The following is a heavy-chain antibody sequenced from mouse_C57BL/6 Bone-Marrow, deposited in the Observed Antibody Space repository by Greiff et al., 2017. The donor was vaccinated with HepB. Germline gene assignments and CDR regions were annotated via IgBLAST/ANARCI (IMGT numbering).Heavy chain of an antibody. D-gene: IGHD1-1*01. V-gene: IGHV1-42*01. CDR2: INPSTGGT. CDR1: GYSFTGYY. J-gene: IGHJ3*01. Sequence: VQLQQSGPELVKPGASVKISCKASGYSFTGYYMNWVKQSPEKSLEWIGEINPSTGGTTYNQKFKAKATLTVDKSSSTAYMQLKSLTSEDSAVYYCANYASPPFAYWGQGTLVTVSA. CDR3: ANYASPPFAY.